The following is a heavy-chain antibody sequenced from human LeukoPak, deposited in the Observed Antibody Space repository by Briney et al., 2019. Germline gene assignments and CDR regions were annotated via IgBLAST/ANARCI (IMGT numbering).Heavy chain of an antibody. CDR3: ARAQANYGDAGEPFDI. J-gene: IGHJ3*02. V-gene: IGHV1-69*13. D-gene: IGHD4-17*01. CDR1: GGTFSSYA. CDR2: IIPIFGTA. Sequence: SVKVSCKASGGTFSSYAISWVRQAPGQGLEWMGGIIPIFGTANYAQKFQGRVTITADESTSTAYMELSSLRSEDTAVYYCARAQANYGDAGEPFDIWGQGTMVTVSS.